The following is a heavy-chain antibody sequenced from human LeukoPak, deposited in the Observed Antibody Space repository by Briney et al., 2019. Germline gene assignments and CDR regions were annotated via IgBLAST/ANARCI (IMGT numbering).Heavy chain of an antibody. D-gene: IGHD6-6*01. CDR2: ISGSSSYI. CDR3: ASGKYSSSSSGFDY. J-gene: IGHJ4*02. V-gene: IGHV3-21*01. Sequence: GGSLRLSCAASGFTFSDYSMKWVRQAPGKGLEWVSSISGSSSYIDYADSVKGRFTTSRDNAKNSLYLQMNSLRVEDTAVYYCASGKYSSSSSGFDYWGQGTLVTVSS. CDR1: GFTFSDYS.